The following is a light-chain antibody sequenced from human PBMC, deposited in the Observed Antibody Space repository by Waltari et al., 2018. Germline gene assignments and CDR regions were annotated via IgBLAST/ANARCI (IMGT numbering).Light chain of an antibody. CDR2: AAS. CDR3: QQYNDWPRT. V-gene: IGKV3-15*01. CDR1: QYVNIH. Sequence: EVVLTQSPATLSVSPGESATLSCRASQYVNIHLDWYQQKPGQVPRLLIYAASTRATGVPARFSGSGSGTDFTLTISSLQSEDVAVYYCQQYNDWPRTFGLGTKVEIK. J-gene: IGKJ1*01.